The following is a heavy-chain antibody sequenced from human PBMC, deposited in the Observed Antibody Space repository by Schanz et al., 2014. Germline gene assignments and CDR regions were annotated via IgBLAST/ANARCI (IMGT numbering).Heavy chain of an antibody. CDR2: ITPTLGKV. CDR1: GYTFINSD. J-gene: IGHJ4*02. D-gene: IGHD3-10*01. Sequence: QVQLVQSGAAVKKPGSSVKVSCKASGYTFINSDINWVRQAAGQGLEWMGRITPTLGKVDYAQKFQGRVTITADISTSTAYMELISLTSEDTAVYYCARDPQYYYGSGRGYWGQGTLVTVST. CDR3: ARDPQYYYGSGRGY. V-gene: IGHV1-69*04.